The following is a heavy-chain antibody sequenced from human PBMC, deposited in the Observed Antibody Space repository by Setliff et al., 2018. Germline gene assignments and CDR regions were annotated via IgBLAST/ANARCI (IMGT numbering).Heavy chain of an antibody. J-gene: IGHJ4*02. CDR1: GFSFSGSA. D-gene: IGHD5-12*01. V-gene: IGHV3-73*01. CDR2: IRGRTDNYAT. Sequence: GGSLRLSCAASGFSFSGSAVYWVRQASVKGLEWIGHIRGRTDNYATAYAASVRSRFTISRDDSKNTAYLQMNSLKSEDTAVYYCTRASGYDNIFDYWGQGTLVTVSS. CDR3: TRASGYDNIFDY.